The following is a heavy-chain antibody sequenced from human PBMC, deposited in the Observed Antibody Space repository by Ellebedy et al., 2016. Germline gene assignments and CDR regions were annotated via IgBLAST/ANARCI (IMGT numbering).Heavy chain of an antibody. J-gene: IGHJ5*02. Sequence: ESLKISCAASGFTFSSYAMSWIRQPPGKGLEWIGEINHSGSTNYNPSLKSRVTISVDTSKNQFSLKLSSVTAADTAVYYCARGPFFPDAKRTFGFNPWGQGTLVTVSS. V-gene: IGHV4-34*01. D-gene: IGHD3-3*01. CDR3: ARGPFFPDAKRTFGFNP. CDR2: INHSGST. CDR1: GFTFSSYA.